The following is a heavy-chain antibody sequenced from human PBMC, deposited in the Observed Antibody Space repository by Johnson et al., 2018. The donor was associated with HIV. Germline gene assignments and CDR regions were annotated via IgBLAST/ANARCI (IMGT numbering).Heavy chain of an antibody. J-gene: IGHJ3*02. CDR3: TTSLGMATIWAGDAFDI. V-gene: IGHV3-15*01. D-gene: IGHD5-24*01. CDR2: IKSKTDGGTT. CDR1: GFTFSNAW. Sequence: VQLVESGGGLVKPRGSLRLSCAASGFTFSNAWMSWVRQAPGKGLEWVGRIKSKTDGGTTDYAAPVKGRFTISRDDSKNTLYLQMNSLKTEDTAVYYCTTSLGMATIWAGDAFDIWGQGTMVTVSS.